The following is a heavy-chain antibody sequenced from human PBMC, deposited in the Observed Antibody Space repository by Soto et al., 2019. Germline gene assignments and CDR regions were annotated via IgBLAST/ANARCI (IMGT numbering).Heavy chain of an antibody. CDR3: ARDVGSSVGINTYGMDV. CDR2: IIPIFGTA. J-gene: IGHJ6*02. CDR1: GGTFSSYA. Sequence: SEKFSCKASGGTFSSYAISWVRQAPGQGLEWMGGIIPIFGTANYAQKFQGRVTITADESTSTAYMELSSLRSEDTAVYYCARDVGSSVGINTYGMDVRGQGTKVTVSS. V-gene: IGHV1-69*13. D-gene: IGHD6-13*01.